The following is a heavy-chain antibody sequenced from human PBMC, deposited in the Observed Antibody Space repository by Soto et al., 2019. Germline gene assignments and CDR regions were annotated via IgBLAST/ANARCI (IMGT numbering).Heavy chain of an antibody. J-gene: IGHJ3*02. CDR3: ARDRVAYSGYGDQNAFDI. Sequence: QVQLMESGGDVVQPGRSLRLSCAASGFIFSNYAMHWVRQAPGKGLEWVAVISYDGSNKYYADSVKGRFTISRDNSKNTLYLQMNSLRPEDRAVYYCARDRVAYSGYGDQNAFDIWGQGTMVTVSS. CDR1: GFIFSNYA. CDR2: ISYDGSNK. D-gene: IGHD5-12*01. V-gene: IGHV3-30-3*01.